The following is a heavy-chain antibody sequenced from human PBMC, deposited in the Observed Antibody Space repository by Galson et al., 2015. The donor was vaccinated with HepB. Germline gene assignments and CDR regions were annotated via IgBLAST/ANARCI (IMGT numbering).Heavy chain of an antibody. CDR2: ISAYNGNT. J-gene: IGHJ6*02. D-gene: IGHD3-22*01. V-gene: IGHV1-18*04. Sequence: SVKVSCKASGYTFTSYGISWVRQAPGQGLEWMGWISAYNGNTNYAQKLQGRVTMTTDTSTSTAYMELRSLRSDDTAVYYCARGGYYDSSGYYYVDGFNCYYGMDVWGQGTTVTASS. CDR1: GYTFTSYG. CDR3: ARGGYYDSSGYYYVDGFNCYYGMDV.